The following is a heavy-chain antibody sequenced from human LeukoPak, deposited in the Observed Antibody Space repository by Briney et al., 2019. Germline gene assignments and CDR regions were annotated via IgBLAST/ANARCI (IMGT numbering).Heavy chain of an antibody. CDR2: IYTSGST. CDR1: GGSLSSYY. J-gene: IGHJ3*02. Sequence: SETLSLTCTVSGGSLSSYYWSWIRQPAGKGLEWIGRIYTSGSTNYNPSLKSRVTMSVDTSKNQFSLKLSSVTAADTAVYYCASHYYDSSGYCSIDAFDIWGQGTMVTVSS. CDR3: ASHYYDSSGYCSIDAFDI. D-gene: IGHD3-22*01. V-gene: IGHV4-4*07.